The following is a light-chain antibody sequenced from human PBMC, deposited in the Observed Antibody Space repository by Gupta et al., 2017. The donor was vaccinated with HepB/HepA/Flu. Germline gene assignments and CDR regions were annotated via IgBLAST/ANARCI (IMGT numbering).Light chain of an antibody. CDR1: SGSVSTTYY. CDR3: GLYVGRGPNWV. Sequence: QTLVTQAPSFSVSPGGTVTLTCGFSSGSVSTTYYPTWYQQTPGQAPRTLIYSTNTRSSGVPDRFSGSILGNKAALTITGAQADDESDYYCGLYVGRGPNWVFGGGTKLTVL. J-gene: IGLJ3*02. CDR2: STN. V-gene: IGLV8-61*01.